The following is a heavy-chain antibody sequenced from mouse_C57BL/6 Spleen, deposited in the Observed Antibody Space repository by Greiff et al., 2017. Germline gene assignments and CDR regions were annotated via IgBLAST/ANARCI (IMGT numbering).Heavy chain of an antibody. CDR3: ARGDSSGYYAMDY. CDR2: INPNNGGT. V-gene: IGHV1-18*01. CDR1: GYTFTDSN. D-gene: IGHD3-2*02. J-gene: IGHJ4*01. Sequence: EVQLQQSGPELVKPGASVKIPCKASGYTFTDSNMDWVKQSHGKSLEWIGDINPNNGGTNYNQKFKGKATLTVDKSSSTAYMALRSLTSEDTAFYCCARGDSSGYYAMDYWGQGTSVTVSS.